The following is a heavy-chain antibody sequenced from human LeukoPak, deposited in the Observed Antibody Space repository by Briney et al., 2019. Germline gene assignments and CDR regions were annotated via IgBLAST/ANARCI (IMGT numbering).Heavy chain of an antibody. V-gene: IGHV3-21*01. CDR2: ISSSGSYI. J-gene: IGHJ4*02. CDR1: GFTFSSYS. Sequence: NPGGSLRLSCAASGFTFSSYSMNWVRQAPGKGLEWVSSISSSGSYIYYADSVKGRFTISRDNAKNSLYLQMNSLRAEDTAVYYCAREREGTTVDYWGQGTLVTVSS. D-gene: IGHD4-17*01. CDR3: AREREGTTVDY.